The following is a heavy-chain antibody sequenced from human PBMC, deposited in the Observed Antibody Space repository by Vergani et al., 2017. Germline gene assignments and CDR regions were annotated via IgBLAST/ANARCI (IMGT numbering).Heavy chain of an antibody. CDR3: ARAGPSGYDYGRFDY. Sequence: QVQLQESGPGLVKPSETLSLTCTVSGGSISSYYWSWIRQPPGKGLEWIGYIYYSGSTNYNPSLKSRVPISVDTSKNQFSLKLSSVTAADTAVYYCARAGPSGYDYGRFDYWGQGTLVTVSS. J-gene: IGHJ4*02. D-gene: IGHD5-12*01. CDR2: IYYSGST. CDR1: GGSISSYY. V-gene: IGHV4-59*01.